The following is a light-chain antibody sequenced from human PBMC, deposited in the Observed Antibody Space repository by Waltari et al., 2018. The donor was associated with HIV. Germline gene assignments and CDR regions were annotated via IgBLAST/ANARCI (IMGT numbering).Light chain of an antibody. J-gene: IGLJ3*02. CDR3: CTFGGTSSSLV. Sequence: QPALTQPASVSGSPGQSITISCSGSISDVGTYNLVSWYQQHPGKAPKTVIYGDNQGPSAISDGFSGSTSGGTASLTITGLRAEDEAVYHCCTFGGTSSSLVCAGGTRLTVL. CDR1: ISDVGTYNL. V-gene: IGLV2-23*01. CDR2: GDN.